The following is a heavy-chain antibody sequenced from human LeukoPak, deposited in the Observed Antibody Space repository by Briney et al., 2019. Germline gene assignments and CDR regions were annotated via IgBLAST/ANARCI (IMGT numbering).Heavy chain of an antibody. D-gene: IGHD2-2*01. CDR1: GFTFSSYS. Sequence: GGSLRLSCAASGFTFSSYSMNWVRQAPGKGLEWVSSISSSSYIYYADSVKGRFTISRDNAKNSLYLQMNSLRAEDTAVYYCARDSRQLSLMRSTDYWGQGTLVTVSS. CDR3: ARDSRQLSLMRSTDY. J-gene: IGHJ4*02. V-gene: IGHV3-21*01. CDR2: ISSSSYI.